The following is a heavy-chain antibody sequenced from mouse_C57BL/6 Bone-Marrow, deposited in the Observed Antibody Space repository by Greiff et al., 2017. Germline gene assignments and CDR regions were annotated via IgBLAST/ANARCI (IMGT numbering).Heavy chain of an antibody. CDR2: IDPSDSYT. V-gene: IGHV1-69*01. CDR3: ASLITTVDWYFDV. J-gene: IGHJ1*03. D-gene: IGHD1-1*01. CDR1: GYTFTSYW. Sequence: QVQLQQPGAELVMPGASVKLSCKASGYTFTSYWMHWVKQRPGQGLEWIGEIDPSDSYTNSNQKFKGKSTLTVDKSSSTAYMQLSSLTSEASAVYYCASLITTVDWYFDVWGTGTTVTVSS.